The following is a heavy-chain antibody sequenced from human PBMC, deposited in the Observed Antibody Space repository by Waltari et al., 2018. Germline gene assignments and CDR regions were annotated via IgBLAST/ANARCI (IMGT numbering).Heavy chain of an antibody. J-gene: IGHJ4*02. Sequence: QVQLVQSGAEVKKPGSSVKVSCKASGGTFSSYTISWGRQAPGQGLEWMGRIIPILGIANYAQKFQGRVTITADKSTSTAYMELSSLRSEDTAVYYCARDGDFWSGYPFDYWGQGTLVTVSS. D-gene: IGHD3-3*01. V-gene: IGHV1-69*08. CDR1: GGTFSSYT. CDR3: ARDGDFWSGYPFDY. CDR2: IIPILGIA.